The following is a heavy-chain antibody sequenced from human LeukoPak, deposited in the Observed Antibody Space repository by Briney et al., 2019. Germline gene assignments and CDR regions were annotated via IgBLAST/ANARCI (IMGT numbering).Heavy chain of an antibody. CDR2: ISYDGNNK. CDR3: ARELGGNKGYFDY. Sequence: HPGGSLRLSCAASGFTFSSYSMNWVRQAPGKGLEWVAVISYDGNNKYYADSVKGRFTISRDNSKSTLYLQMNSLRAEDTAVYSCARELGGNKGYFDYWGQGTLVTVSS. J-gene: IGHJ4*02. D-gene: IGHD4-23*01. V-gene: IGHV3-30*03. CDR1: GFTFSSYS.